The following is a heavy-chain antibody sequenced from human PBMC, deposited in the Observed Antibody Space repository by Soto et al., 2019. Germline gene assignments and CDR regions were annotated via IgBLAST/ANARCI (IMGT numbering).Heavy chain of an antibody. CDR1: GFTFSTYG. J-gene: IGHJ4*02. CDR2: ISHDGSNK. V-gene: IGHV3-30*18. Sequence: QVQLVESGGGVVQPGGSLRLSCAASGFTFSTYGMHWVRQTPGKGLEWVAVISHDGSNKYYADSVKGRFTISRDNSKNTLYLQMNSLRAEDTAVYYCAKGWGSGWDYFDHWCQGTLVTVSS. D-gene: IGHD6-19*01. CDR3: AKGWGSGWDYFDH.